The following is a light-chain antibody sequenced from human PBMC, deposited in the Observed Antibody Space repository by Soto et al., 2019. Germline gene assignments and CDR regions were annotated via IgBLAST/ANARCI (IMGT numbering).Light chain of an antibody. CDR1: SSNIGAGYD. V-gene: IGLV1-40*01. CDR2: GNS. CDR3: QSYDSCLSFHVV. Sequence: QSVLTQPPSVSGAPGQRVTISCTGSSSNIGAGYDVHWYQQLPGTAPKLLIYGNSNRPSGVPDRFSGSKSGTSASLAITGLQAEDEANYYCQSYDSCLSFHVVFGGGTKVTVL. J-gene: IGLJ2*01.